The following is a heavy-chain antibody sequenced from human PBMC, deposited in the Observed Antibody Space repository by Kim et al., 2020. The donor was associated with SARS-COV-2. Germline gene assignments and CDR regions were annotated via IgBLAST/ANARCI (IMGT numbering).Heavy chain of an antibody. D-gene: IGHD3-3*01. V-gene: IGHV1-46*01. CDR3: ARVKAYEIFGVFRYYYYGMDV. CDR2: INPSGGST. J-gene: IGHJ6*02. Sequence: ASVKVSCKASGYTFTSYYMHWVRQAPGQGLEWMGIINPSGGSTSYAQKFQGRVTMTRDTSTSTVYMELSSLRSEDTAVYYCARVKAYEIFGVFRYYYYGMDVWGQGTTVTVSS. CDR1: GYTFTSYY.